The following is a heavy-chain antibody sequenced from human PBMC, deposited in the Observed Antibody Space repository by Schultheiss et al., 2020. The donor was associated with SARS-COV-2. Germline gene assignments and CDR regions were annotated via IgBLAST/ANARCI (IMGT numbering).Heavy chain of an antibody. Sequence: ASVKVSCKASGYTFTSYYMHWVRQAPGQGLEWMGIINPSGGSTSYAQKFQGRVTMTRDTSTSTVYMELSSLRSEDTAVYYCAREGPGLGESHPDLQHWGQGTLVTVSS. CDR1: GYTFTSYY. CDR3: AREGPGLGESHPDLQH. V-gene: IGHV1-46*01. CDR2: INPSGGST. J-gene: IGHJ1*01. D-gene: IGHD3-16*01.